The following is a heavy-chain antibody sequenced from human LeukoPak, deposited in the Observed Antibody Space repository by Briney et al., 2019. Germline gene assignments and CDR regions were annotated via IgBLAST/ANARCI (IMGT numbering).Heavy chain of an antibody. D-gene: IGHD4-23*01. CDR3: ARGYGGNRIDAFDI. J-gene: IGHJ3*02. V-gene: IGHV3-20*01. Sequence: GGSLRLSCAASGFTLDEYGMSWVRQAPGKGLEWVSGINWNGGSTGYADSVKGRFTTSRDNAKNSLYLQMNSLRAEDTALYHCARGYGGNRIDAFDIWGQGTMVTVSS. CDR1: GFTLDEYG. CDR2: INWNGGST.